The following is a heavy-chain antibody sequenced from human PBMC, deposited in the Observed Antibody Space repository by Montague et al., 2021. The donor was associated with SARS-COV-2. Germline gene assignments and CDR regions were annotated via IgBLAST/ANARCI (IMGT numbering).Heavy chain of an antibody. D-gene: IGHD3-22*01. CDR1: GGSISSGGYY. J-gene: IGHJ3*02. CDR3: ARAATITMIVVVIDAFDT. V-gene: IGHV4-31*03. CDR2: IYYSGST. Sequence: TLSLTCTVSGGSISSGGYYCSWIRQHPGKGLEWIGYIYYSGSTYYNPSLKSRVTISVDTSKNQFSLKLSSVTAADTAVYYCARAATITMIVVVIDAFDTWGQGTMVTVSS.